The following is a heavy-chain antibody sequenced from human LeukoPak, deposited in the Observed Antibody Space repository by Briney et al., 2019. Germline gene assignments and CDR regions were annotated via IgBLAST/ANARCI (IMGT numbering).Heavy chain of an antibody. Sequence: RGSLRLSCAASGFTVSGNYMSWVRQAPGKGLEWVSVIYSGGSTYYADSVKGRFTISRDNSKNTLYLQMNSLRAEDTAVYYCTKGEATYYDFWSGYSGYYYYMDVWGKGTTVTVPS. CDR1: GFTVSGNY. J-gene: IGHJ6*03. CDR2: IYSGGST. D-gene: IGHD3-3*01. CDR3: TKGEATYYDFWSGYSGYYYYMDV. V-gene: IGHV3-53*05.